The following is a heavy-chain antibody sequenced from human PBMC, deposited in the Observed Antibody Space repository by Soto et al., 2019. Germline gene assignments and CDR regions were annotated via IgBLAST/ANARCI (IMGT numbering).Heavy chain of an antibody. V-gene: IGHV3-30*18. CDR3: AKDLRKYYDILTGYPAEDYYYGMDV. Sequence: VGSLRLSCAASGFTFSSYGMHWVRQAPGKGLEWVAVISYDGSNKYYADSVKGRFTISRDNSKNTLYLQMNSLRAEDTAVYYCAKDLRKYYDILTGYPAEDYYYGMDVWGQGTTVTVSS. D-gene: IGHD3-9*01. CDR1: GFTFSSYG. CDR2: ISYDGSNK. J-gene: IGHJ6*02.